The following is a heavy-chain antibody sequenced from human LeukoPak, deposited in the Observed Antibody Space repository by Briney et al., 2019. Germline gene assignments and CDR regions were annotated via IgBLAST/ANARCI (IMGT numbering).Heavy chain of an antibody. Sequence: SETLSLTCTVSGGSISSSSYYWGWIRQPPGKGLEWIGSIYYSGSTYYNPSLKSRVTMSVDTSKNQFSLKLSSVTALDTAVYYCARNFLEGAFDIWGQGTMVTVSS. D-gene: IGHD3-3*01. CDR1: GGSISSSSYY. CDR3: ARNFLEGAFDI. V-gene: IGHV4-39*07. J-gene: IGHJ3*02. CDR2: IYYSGST.